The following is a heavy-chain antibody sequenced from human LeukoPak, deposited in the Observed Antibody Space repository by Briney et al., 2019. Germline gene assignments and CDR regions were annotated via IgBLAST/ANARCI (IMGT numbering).Heavy chain of an antibody. J-gene: IGHJ4*02. CDR2: IKQDGSEK. Sequence: GGSLRLPCAASGFTFSSYWMSWVRQAPGKGLEGVANIKQDGSEKYYVDSVKGRFTISRDNAKNSLYLQMNSLRAEDTAVYYCARDNLRDLPVYRGQGTLVTVSS. CDR1: GFTFSSYW. V-gene: IGHV3-7*01. CDR3: ARDNLRDLPVY.